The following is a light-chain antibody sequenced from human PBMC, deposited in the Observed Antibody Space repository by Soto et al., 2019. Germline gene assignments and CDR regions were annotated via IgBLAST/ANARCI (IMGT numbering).Light chain of an antibody. CDR2: KAS. J-gene: IGKJ1*01. Sequence: EIQLTQSPSTLSGSVGDSVTITCRAREPISSWLAWYQQKPGKAPKLLIYKASTLKSGVPSRFSGSGSGTEFTLTISSLQPDDFATYYCQHYNSYSEAFGQGTKGDIK. V-gene: IGKV1-5*03. CDR1: EPISSW. CDR3: QHYNSYSEA.